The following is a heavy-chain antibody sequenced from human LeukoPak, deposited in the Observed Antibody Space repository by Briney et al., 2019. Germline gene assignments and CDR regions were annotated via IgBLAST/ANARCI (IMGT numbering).Heavy chain of an antibody. V-gene: IGHV4-59*01. CDR3: AREGYYCSGGSCYSGRWFDP. Sequence: PSETLSLTCTVSGGSISSYYWSWIRQPPGKGLEWMGYIYYTGSTNYNPSLKSRVSISVDTSKNQFSLKLSSVTAADTAVYYCAREGYYCSGGSCYSGRWFDPWGQGTLVTVAS. CDR1: GGSISSYY. CDR2: IYYTGST. J-gene: IGHJ5*02. D-gene: IGHD2-15*01.